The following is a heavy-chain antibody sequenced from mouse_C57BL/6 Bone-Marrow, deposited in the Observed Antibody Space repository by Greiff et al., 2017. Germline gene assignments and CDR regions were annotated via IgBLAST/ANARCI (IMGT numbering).Heavy chain of an antibody. Sequence: QVQLKESGPGLVQPSQSLSITCTVSGFSLTSYGVHWVRQSPGKGLEWLGVIWRGGSTDYNAAFMSRLSITKDNSKSQVFFKMNSLQADDTAIYYCAKNGDYDNYYAMDYWGQGTSVTVSS. CDR2: IWRGGST. D-gene: IGHD2-4*01. J-gene: IGHJ4*01. CDR3: AKNGDYDNYYAMDY. CDR1: GFSLTSYG. V-gene: IGHV2-5*01.